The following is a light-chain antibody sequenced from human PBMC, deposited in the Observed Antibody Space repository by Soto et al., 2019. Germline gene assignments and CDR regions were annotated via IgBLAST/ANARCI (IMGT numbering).Light chain of an antibody. V-gene: IGKV1-5*03. J-gene: IGKJ1*01. Sequence: DIQMTQSPSTLSASVGDRVTITCRASQSISGWLAWYQQKAGKAPNLLIYKASRLESGVPSRFSGSGSETEFTLTISVLHPGDSATYYCQQYNSYSPTFGQGTKVEVK. CDR1: QSISGW. CDR3: QQYNSYSPT. CDR2: KAS.